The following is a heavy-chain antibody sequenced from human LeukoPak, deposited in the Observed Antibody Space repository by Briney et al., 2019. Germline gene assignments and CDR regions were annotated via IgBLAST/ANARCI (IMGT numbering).Heavy chain of an antibody. CDR1: GYSISSGYY. Sequence: PSETLSLTCTVSGYSISSGYYWGWIRQPPGKGLEWIGSIYHSGSTYYNPSLKSRVTISVDTSKNQFSLKLSSVTAADTAVYYCARDLLPVEYYDQEGSGAFDIWGQGTMVTVSS. J-gene: IGHJ3*02. CDR2: IYHSGST. V-gene: IGHV4-38-2*02. CDR3: ARDLLPVEYYDQEGSGAFDI. D-gene: IGHD3-22*01.